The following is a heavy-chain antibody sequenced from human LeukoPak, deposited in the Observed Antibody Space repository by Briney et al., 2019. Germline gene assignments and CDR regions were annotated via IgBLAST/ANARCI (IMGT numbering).Heavy chain of an antibody. D-gene: IGHD6-13*01. CDR2: IYYSGST. CDR1: GGSISSYY. V-gene: IGHV4-59*08. J-gene: IGHJ5*02. Sequence: SETLSLTCTVSGGSISSYYWSWIRQPPGKGLEWIGYIYYSGSTNYNPSLKSRVTISIDTSENQFSLRLTSVTAADTAVYYCARAYHSSWYLNWFDPWGQGTLVTVSS. CDR3: ARAYHSSWYLNWFDP.